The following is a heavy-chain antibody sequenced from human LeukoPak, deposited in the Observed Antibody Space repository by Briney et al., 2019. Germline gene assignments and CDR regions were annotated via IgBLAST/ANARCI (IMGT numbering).Heavy chain of an antibody. D-gene: IGHD3-10*01. J-gene: IGHJ4*02. CDR2: IYHSGST. V-gene: IGHV4-61*08. Sequence: SETLSLTCTVSGGSISSGGYYWSWIRQPPGKGLEWIGYIYHSGSTNYNPSLKSRVTISVDTSKNQFSLKLSSVTAADTAVYYCARHRFGTSTPLFDYWGQGTLVTVSS. CDR1: GGSISSGGYY. CDR3: ARHRFGTSTPLFDY.